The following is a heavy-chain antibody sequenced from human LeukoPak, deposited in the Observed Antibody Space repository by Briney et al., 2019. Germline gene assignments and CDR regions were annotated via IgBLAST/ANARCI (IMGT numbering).Heavy chain of an antibody. CDR3: ASPRYYYDNDY. CDR1: GGTFSSYA. Sequence: ASVKVSCKASGGTFSSYAISWVRQAPGQGLEWMGRIIPILGIANYAQKFQGRVTITADKSTSTPYMELSSLRSEDTAVYYCASPRYYYDNDYWGQGTLVTVSS. J-gene: IGHJ4*02. CDR2: IIPILGIA. V-gene: IGHV1-69*04. D-gene: IGHD3-22*01.